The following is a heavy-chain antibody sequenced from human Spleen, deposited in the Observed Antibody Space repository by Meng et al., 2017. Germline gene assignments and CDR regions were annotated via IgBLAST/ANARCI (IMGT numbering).Heavy chain of an antibody. CDR3: ARDYWGSLDY. CDR2: AST. J-gene: IGHJ4*02. CDR1: GGSISSGGYY. D-gene: IGHD7-27*01. Sequence: VHLQESGPGLVTPSPLLSLTCTVSGGSISSGGYYWSWIRQHPGKGLEWIGFASTNYNPSLKSRLTISLDTSKNQFSLKLTSVTAADTAVYYCARDYWGSLDYWGKGILVTVSS. V-gene: IGHV4-31*03.